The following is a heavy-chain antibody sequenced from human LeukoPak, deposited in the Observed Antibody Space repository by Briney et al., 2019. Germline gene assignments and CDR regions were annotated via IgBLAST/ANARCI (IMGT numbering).Heavy chain of an antibody. CDR3: ASDYGGNSDAFDI. Sequence: GGSLRLSCAASGFTFNRFAMHWVRQAPGKGLEWVAVISYDGNNKYHADSVKGRLTISRDNSKNTLYLQMNSLRGDDTAMYYCASDYGGNSDAFDIWGQGTMVTVSS. D-gene: IGHD4-23*01. CDR1: GFTFNRFA. J-gene: IGHJ3*02. CDR2: ISYDGNNK. V-gene: IGHV3-30-3*01.